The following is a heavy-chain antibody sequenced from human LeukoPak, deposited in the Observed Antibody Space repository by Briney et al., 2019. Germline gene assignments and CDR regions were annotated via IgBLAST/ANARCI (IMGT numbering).Heavy chain of an antibody. CDR1: GYTLTELS. CDR2: FDPEDGET. J-gene: IGHJ4*02. V-gene: IGHV1-24*01. CDR3: ARSGGPAPYSSSWFPDY. D-gene: IGHD6-13*01. Sequence: WASVTVSCKVSGYTLTELSMHWVRQAPGKGLEWMGDFDPEDGETIYAQKFQGRVTMTEDTSTDTAYMELSSLRSEDTAVYYCARSGGPAPYSSSWFPDYWGQGTLVTVSS.